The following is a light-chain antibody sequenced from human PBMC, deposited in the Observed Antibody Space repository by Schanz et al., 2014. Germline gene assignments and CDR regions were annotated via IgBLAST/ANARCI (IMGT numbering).Light chain of an antibody. Sequence: QSVLTQPASVSGSPGQSITISCTGTSSDVGGYNYVSWYQQHPGKVPKLMIYDVSKRPSGVPDRFSGSKSGNTASLTISGLQAEDEADYYCCSYAGSYTWVFGGGTKLTVL. CDR1: SSDVGGYNY. CDR3: CSYAGSYTWV. CDR2: DVS. V-gene: IGLV2-11*01. J-gene: IGLJ3*02.